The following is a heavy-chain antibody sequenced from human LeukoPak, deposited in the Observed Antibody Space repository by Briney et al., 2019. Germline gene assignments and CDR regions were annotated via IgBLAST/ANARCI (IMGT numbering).Heavy chain of an antibody. CDR2: IYHSGST. V-gene: IGHV4-38-2*01. Sequence: SETLSLTCAVSAYSISSGYYWGWIRQPPGKGQEWIGSIYHSGSTYYNPSLKSRVTISADTSKNQFSLKLNSVTAADTAVYYCARGGVVDAPGDAFDIWGQGTMVTVFS. CDR3: ARGGVVDAPGDAFDI. CDR1: AYSISSGYY. J-gene: IGHJ3*02. D-gene: IGHD2-15*01.